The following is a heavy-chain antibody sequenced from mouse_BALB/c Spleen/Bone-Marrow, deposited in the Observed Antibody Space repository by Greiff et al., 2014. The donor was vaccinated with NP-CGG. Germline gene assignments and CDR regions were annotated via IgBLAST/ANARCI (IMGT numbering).Heavy chain of an antibody. J-gene: IGHJ2*01. D-gene: IGHD1-1*01. CDR2: INPYNGDT. Sequence: EVQVVESGPELVKPGASVKMSCKASGYTFTSYIMHWVKQKPGQGLEWIGYINPYNGDTKYNEKFKGKATLTSDKSSSTAYMELSSLTSEDSAVYYCARSYGSPFDYWGQGTTLTVSS. V-gene: IGHV1-14*01. CDR1: GYTFTSYI. CDR3: ARSYGSPFDY.